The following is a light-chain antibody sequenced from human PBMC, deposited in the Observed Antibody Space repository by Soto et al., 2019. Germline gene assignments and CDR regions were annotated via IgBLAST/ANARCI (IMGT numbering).Light chain of an antibody. J-gene: IGKJ4*01. V-gene: IGKV1-39*01. CDR1: QSISSY. CDR3: QQSYSTPRT. Sequence: DIQMTQSPSSLSASVGDRVTITCRASQSISSYFNWYQQKPGKAPKLLIYAASSLQSGVPSRFSGSGSGTDFTLTISSLQPEDFATYYCQQSYSTPRTFVGGTKVEIK. CDR2: AAS.